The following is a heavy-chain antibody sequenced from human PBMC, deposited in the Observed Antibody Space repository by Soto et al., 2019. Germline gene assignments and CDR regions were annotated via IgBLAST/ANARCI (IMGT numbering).Heavy chain of an antibody. CDR1: GFSLSASGMC. CDR2: IDWDDDK. V-gene: IGHV2-70*11. Sequence: SGPTLVNPTQTLTLTCTFTGFSLSASGMCVSWLRQPPGKALEWLARIDWDDDKYYSTSLKTRLTISKDTAKNQVVLTMTNMDPEDTGTYYWSRIGPTIPRSHFDPWGKGILVTVPS. CDR3: SRIGPTIPRSHFDP. J-gene: IGHJ5*02. D-gene: IGHD1-26*01.